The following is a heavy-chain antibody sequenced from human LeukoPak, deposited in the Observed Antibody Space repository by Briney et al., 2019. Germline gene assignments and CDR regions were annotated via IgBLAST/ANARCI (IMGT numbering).Heavy chain of an antibody. CDR3: ARDPEGHGYYFDY. V-gene: IGHV4-4*07. CDR2: IHTSGST. CDR1: GGFTSNYF. D-gene: IGHD3-3*01. J-gene: IGHJ4*02. Sequence: SETLSLTCTVSGGFTSNYFCTWLRQSAGKGLEWIGRIHTSGSTNYNPSLKSRVSKSVDTSKNQFSLKLSSVTAADTAVYYCARDPEGHGYYFDYWGQGALVTVSS.